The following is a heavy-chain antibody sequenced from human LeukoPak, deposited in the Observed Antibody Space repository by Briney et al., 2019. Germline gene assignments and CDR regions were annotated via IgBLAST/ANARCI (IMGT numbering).Heavy chain of an antibody. J-gene: IGHJ4*02. D-gene: IGHD2-2*02. CDR1: GRPISCYY. CDR2: IYYSEST. CDR3: ASAHGGYCSSASCYTGGYFDY. Sequence: SETLSHTCTVSGRPISCYYWSWIPQPPGKGLEGIGSIYYSESTYHNPPLKSRVTISVDTSKNQLYLNLRSMTATDRAVYYCASAHGGYCSSASCYTGGYFDYWGQGSLVTVSS. V-gene: IGHV4-59*05.